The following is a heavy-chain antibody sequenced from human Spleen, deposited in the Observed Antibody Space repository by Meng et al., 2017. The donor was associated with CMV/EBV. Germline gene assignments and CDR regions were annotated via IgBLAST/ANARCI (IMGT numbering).Heavy chain of an antibody. CDR1: GFTFSNYG. Sequence: LCCAASGFTFSNYGMSWVRQAPGKGRGWVSLIYSGGTSTYYADSVKGRFTISRDDSKHTLYLQMNSLRAEDTAIYYCVKDPLEGFDYWGQGALVTVSS. CDR2: IYSGGTST. J-gene: IGHJ4*02. CDR3: VKDPLEGFDY. V-gene: IGHV3-23*03.